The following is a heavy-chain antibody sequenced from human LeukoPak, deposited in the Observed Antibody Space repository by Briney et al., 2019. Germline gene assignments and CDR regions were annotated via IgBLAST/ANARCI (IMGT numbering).Heavy chain of an antibody. CDR1: EFSVGSNY. J-gene: IGHJ4*02. CDR3: ARDDRRDYDSSWVY. V-gene: IGHV3-53*01. CDR2: IYSGGST. Sequence: GGSLRLSSAASEFSVGSNYMTWVRQAPGKGLEWVALIYSGGSTYYADSVKGRFTISRDNSKNTLYLQMNSLRAEDTAVYYCARDDRRDYDSSWVYWGQGTLVTVSS. D-gene: IGHD3-22*01.